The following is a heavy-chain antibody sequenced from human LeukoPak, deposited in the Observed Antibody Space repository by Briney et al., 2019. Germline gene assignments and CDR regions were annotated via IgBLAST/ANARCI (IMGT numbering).Heavy chain of an antibody. D-gene: IGHD5-12*01. CDR2: ISGSGGST. J-gene: IGHJ3*02. V-gene: IGHV3-23*01. CDR1: GFTFSSYA. CDR3: ARDTMSGYDYNAFDI. Sequence: GGSLRLSCAASGFTFSSYAMSWVRQAPGKGLEWVSAISGSGGSTYYADSVKGRFTISRDNSKNTLYLQMNSLRAEDTAVYYCARDTMSGYDYNAFDIWGQGTMVTVSS.